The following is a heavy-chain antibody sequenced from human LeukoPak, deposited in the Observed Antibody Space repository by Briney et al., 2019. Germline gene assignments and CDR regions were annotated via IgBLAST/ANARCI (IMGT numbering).Heavy chain of an antibody. J-gene: IGHJ4*02. CDR3: ARGRWLGYYFDY. D-gene: IGHD6-19*01. V-gene: IGHV1-2*02. Sequence: GASVKVSCKASGYTFTDYYMHWVRQAPGQGLEWMGWINPNSGGTNNAQKFQGRVTMTRDTSISTAYMELSRLRSDDTAVYYCARGRWLGYYFDYWGQGTLVTVSS. CDR1: GYTFTDYY. CDR2: INPNSGGT.